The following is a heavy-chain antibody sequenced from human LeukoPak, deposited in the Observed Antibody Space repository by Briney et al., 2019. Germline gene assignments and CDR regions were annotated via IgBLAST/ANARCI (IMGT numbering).Heavy chain of an antibody. CDR1: GFTFSSYS. D-gene: IGHD6-19*01. V-gene: IGHV3-21*04. Sequence: TGGSLRLSCAASGFTFSSYSMNWVRQAPGKGLEWVSSISSSSSYIYYADSVKGRFTISRDNAKNTLYLQMNSLTVEDTAVYYCAKDLSSGWPSSAFDIWGQGTMVTVSS. CDR3: AKDLSSGWPSSAFDI. J-gene: IGHJ3*02. CDR2: ISSSSSYI.